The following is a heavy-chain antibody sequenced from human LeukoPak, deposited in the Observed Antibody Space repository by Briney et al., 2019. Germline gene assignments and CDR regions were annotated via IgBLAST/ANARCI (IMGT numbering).Heavy chain of an antibody. CDR1: GDSISSSTYY. CDR3: ARGKYSNYGYPALDY. V-gene: IGHV4-39*07. CDR2: MCYSGNT. Sequence: SETLSLTCTVSGDSISSSTYYRGWIRQPPGKGLEWIGSMCYSGNTYYNPSLKSRVTISVDTSKNHFSLKLTSVTAADTAVYYCARGKYSNYGYPALDYWGQGTLVTVSS. D-gene: IGHD4-11*01. J-gene: IGHJ4*02.